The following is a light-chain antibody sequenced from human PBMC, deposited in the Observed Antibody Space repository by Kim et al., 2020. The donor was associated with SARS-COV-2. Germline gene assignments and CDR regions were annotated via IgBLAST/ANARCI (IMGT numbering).Light chain of an antibody. Sequence: IMMTQSPAILSVSPGERATLSCRASQSVSSNLVWYQQKPGQAPRLLIYDASTRATGIPARFSGSGSGTEFTLTISSLQSEDFAVYYCQQYNDWPGGTFGQGTKLEI. CDR3: QQYNDWPGGT. CDR1: QSVSSN. J-gene: IGKJ2*01. CDR2: DAS. V-gene: IGKV3-15*01.